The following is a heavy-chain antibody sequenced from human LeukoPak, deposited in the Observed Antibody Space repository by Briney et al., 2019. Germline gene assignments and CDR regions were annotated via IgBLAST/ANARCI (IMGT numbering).Heavy chain of an antibody. Sequence: GGSLRLSCAASGFTFSSYWMSWVRQAPGKGLEWVANIKQDGSEKYYVDSVKGRFTISRDNAKNSLYLQMNSLRAEDTAVYYCARARLDSSSYYYYMDVWGKGTTVTVSS. J-gene: IGHJ6*03. V-gene: IGHV3-7*01. CDR1: GFTFSSYW. CDR3: ARARLDSSSYYYYMDV. D-gene: IGHD6-6*01. CDR2: IKQDGSEK.